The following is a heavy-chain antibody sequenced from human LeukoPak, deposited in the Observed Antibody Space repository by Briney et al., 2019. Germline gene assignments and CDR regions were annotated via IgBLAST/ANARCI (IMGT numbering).Heavy chain of an antibody. D-gene: IGHD3-16*01. CDR3: ASNSYYDYVWGSTVDP. CDR1: GFTLSSYW. J-gene: IGHJ5*02. V-gene: IGHV3-7*03. CDR2: IKQDGSEK. Sequence: GGSLRLSCAASGFTLSSYWMSWVRQAPGKGLEGVANIKQDGSEKYYVDSVKGRFTISRDNAKNSLYLQMNSLRAEDTAVYYCASNSYYDYVWGSTVDPWGQGTLVTVSS.